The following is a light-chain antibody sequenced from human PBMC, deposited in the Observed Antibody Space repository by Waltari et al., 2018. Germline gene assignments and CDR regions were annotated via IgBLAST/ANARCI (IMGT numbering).Light chain of an antibody. CDR3: QQYYSDPFT. V-gene: IGKV4-1*01. Sequence: DIVMTQSPDSLAVSVGESATIHCKSNQSLLYKSNQKDYLAWYQKKPGQPPNLLIYWASTRESGVPDRVSGSGSGTDFTLTINNLQPEDVATYYCQQYYSDPFTFGPGTMVDIK. J-gene: IGKJ3*01. CDR1: QSLLYKSNQKDY. CDR2: WAS.